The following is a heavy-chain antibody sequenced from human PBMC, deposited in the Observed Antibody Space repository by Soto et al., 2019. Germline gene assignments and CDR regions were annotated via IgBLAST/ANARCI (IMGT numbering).Heavy chain of an antibody. Sequence: EVQLVESGGGLVKPGGSLRLSCAASGFTFSSYSMNWVRQAPGKGLEWVSSISSSSSYIYYADSVKGRFTISRDNDKNSLYMKMNSLRDEDTAVYYCARELYYYYDSSSYYPFDYWGQGTLVTVSS. CDR3: ARELYYYYDSSSYYPFDY. D-gene: IGHD3-22*01. CDR1: GFTFSSYS. V-gene: IGHV3-21*01. CDR2: ISSSSSYI. J-gene: IGHJ4*02.